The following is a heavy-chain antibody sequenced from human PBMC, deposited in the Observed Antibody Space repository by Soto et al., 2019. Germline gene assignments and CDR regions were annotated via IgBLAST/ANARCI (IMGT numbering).Heavy chain of an antibody. V-gene: IGHV4-59*01. CDR1: GGSISSYY. CDR2: INYSGST. D-gene: IGHD5-18*01. J-gene: IGHJ5*02. Sequence: QVQLQESGPGLVKPSETLSLTCTVSGGSISSYYWSWIRQPPGKGLEWIGYINYSGSTNYNPSLKSRVTQSVDTSMNEFSLTLSSVPAADTAGYYCARGPPQLGEGWFYPWGQGTLVTVSS. CDR3: ARGPPQLGEGWFYP.